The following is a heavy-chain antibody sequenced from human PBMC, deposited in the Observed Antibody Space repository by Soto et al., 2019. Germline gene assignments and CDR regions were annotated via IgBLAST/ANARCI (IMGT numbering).Heavy chain of an antibody. V-gene: IGHV1-3*01. CDR3: ARFPYHSWSLRPFFDY. CDR1: GYTFTSYA. J-gene: IGHJ4*02. CDR2: INAGNGNT. Sequence: ASVKVSCKASGYTFTSYAMHWVRQAPGQRLEWMGWINAGNGNTKYSQKFQGRVTITRDTSASTAYMELSSLRSEDTAVYYCARFPYHSWSLRPFFDYWGQGTLVTVSS. D-gene: IGHD3-10*01.